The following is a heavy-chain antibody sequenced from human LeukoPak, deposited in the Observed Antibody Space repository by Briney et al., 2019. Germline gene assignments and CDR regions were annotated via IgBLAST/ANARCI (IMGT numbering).Heavy chain of an antibody. CDR1: GFTFSTYG. V-gene: IGHV3-30*02. Sequence: GGSLRLSCAASGFTFSTYGMHWVRQAPGKGLEWVAFIRSDGSNKYYADSVKGRFTISRDNSKNTLYLQMNSLRDEDTAVYYCAKDSRTLPFDYWGQGTLVTVSS. CDR3: AKDSRTLPFDY. J-gene: IGHJ4*02. CDR2: IRSDGSNK.